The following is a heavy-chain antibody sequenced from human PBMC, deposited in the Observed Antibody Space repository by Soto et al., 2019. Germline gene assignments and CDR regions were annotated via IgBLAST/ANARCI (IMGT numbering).Heavy chain of an antibody. CDR1: GFTFSDYY. Sequence: PGGSLRLSCAASGFTFSDYYMSWIRQAPGKGLEWVSYISSSSSYTNYADSVKGRFTISRDNAKNSLYLQMNSLRAEDTAVYYCARDELLYDILTGYPISTNYYYYYGMDVWGQGTTVTVSS. D-gene: IGHD3-9*01. V-gene: IGHV3-11*05. CDR3: ARDELLYDILTGYPISTNYYYYYGMDV. J-gene: IGHJ6*02. CDR2: ISSSSSYT.